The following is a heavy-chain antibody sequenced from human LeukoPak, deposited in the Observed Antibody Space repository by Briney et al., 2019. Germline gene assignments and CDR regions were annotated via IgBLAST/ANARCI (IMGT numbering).Heavy chain of an antibody. CDR3: AREQARYYYDSSGYYYDGFDY. D-gene: IGHD3-22*01. CDR1: GFTFGGFA. J-gene: IGHJ4*02. CDR2: ISSSSSYI. Sequence: GGSLRLSCAASGFTFGGFAMSWVRRTPGKGLEWVSSISSSSSYIYYADSVKGRFTISRDNAKNSLYLQMNSLRAEDTAVYYCAREQARYYYDSSGYYYDGFDYWGQGTLVTVSS. V-gene: IGHV3-21*01.